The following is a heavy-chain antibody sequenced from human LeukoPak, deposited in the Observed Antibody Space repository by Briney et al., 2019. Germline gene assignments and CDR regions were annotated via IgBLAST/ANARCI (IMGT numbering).Heavy chain of an antibody. CDR2: INPNSGGT. CDR3: SCDSSPLPGY. J-gene: IGHJ4*02. Sequence: ASVKVSCKASGYTFTGYYMHWVRQAAGQGLEWMGWINPNSGGTNYAQKFQGRVTITRDTSISTAYMEMSRLRSDDTAVYYCSCDSSPLPGYWGQGTLVTVSS. V-gene: IGHV1-2*02. D-gene: IGHD3-22*01. CDR1: GYTFTGYY.